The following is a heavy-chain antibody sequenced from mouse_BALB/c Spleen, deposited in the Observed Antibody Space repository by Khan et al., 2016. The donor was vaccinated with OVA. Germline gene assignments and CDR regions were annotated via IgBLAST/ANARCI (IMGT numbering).Heavy chain of an antibody. D-gene: IGHD1-2*01. CDR2: ISPGSGDT. J-gene: IGHJ3*01. CDR3: ARRNYFGYTFAY. Sequence: QLQLQQPGAELARPGASVKLSCKASGYTFTDYYINWVKQRPGQGLEWIGEISPGSGDTYYNERFKGQATLTVDTSSSTAYMQLSRLTSEASAVYFCARRNYFGYTFAYWGQGTLVTVSA. V-gene: IGHV1-77*01. CDR1: GYTFTDYY.